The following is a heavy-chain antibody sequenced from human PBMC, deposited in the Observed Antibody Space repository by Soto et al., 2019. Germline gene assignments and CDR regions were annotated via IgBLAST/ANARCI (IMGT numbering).Heavy chain of an antibody. J-gene: IGHJ4*02. D-gene: IGHD1-20*01. CDR2: LDLEEEK. V-gene: IGHV2-70*01. CDR3: TLSTKWNDEYYFDY. CDR1: GFSLSRKRMS. Sequence: SRPTLVNPKQTLILTCAFSGFSLSRKRMSVSWIRQPPGKALEFLALLDLEEEKFSSPSLRTRLTVSKDTSKSQVVITLTNVDTVDTATYYCTLSTKWNDEYYFDYWGQGTLVTVSS.